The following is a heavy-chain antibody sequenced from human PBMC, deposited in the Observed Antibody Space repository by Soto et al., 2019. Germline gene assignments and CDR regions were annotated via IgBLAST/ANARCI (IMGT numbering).Heavy chain of an antibody. CDR1: GGSFSGYY. CDR3: ARDKITGLFDY. D-gene: IGHD2-8*02. J-gene: IGHJ4*02. V-gene: IGHV4-34*01. Sequence: SETLSLTCAVYGGSFSGYYWTWIRQPPGTGLEWIGEINHSGSTNYNPSLKSRVTISVDTSKNQSSLKLTSVTAADTAVYYCARDKITGLFDYWGKETLVTVSS. CDR2: INHSGST.